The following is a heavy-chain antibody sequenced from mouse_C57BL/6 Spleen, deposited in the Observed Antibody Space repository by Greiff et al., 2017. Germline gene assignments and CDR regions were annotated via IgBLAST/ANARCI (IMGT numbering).Heavy chain of an antibody. CDR2: IDPETGGT. J-gene: IGHJ4*01. CDR3: TSYYYGSSSLAMDY. CDR1: GYTFTDYE. Sequence: VKLMESGAELVRPGASVTLSCKASGYTFTDYEMHWVKQTPVHGLEWIGAIDPETGGTAYNQKFKGKAILTADKSSSTAYMELRSLTSEDSAVYYCTSYYYGSSSLAMDYWGQGTSVTVSS. V-gene: IGHV1-15*01. D-gene: IGHD1-1*01.